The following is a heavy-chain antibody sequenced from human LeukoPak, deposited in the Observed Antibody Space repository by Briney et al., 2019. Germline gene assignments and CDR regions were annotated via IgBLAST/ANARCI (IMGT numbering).Heavy chain of an antibody. D-gene: IGHD5-12*01. CDR3: VRDLVATIDHYYYGMDV. Sequence: SETLSLTCTVSGGSVISYYWSWIRQPPGKGLEWIGYIYNSVRTNYNPSLKSRVTISVDTSKNQLSLKLSSVTAADTAVYFCVRDLVATIDHYYYGMDVWGQGTTVTVSS. V-gene: IGHV4-59*02. CDR2: IYNSVRT. J-gene: IGHJ6*02. CDR1: GGSVISYY.